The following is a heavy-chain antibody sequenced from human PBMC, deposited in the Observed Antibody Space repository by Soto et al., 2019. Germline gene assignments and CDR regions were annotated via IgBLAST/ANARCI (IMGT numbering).Heavy chain of an antibody. CDR2: ISNSGST. Sequence: SETLSLTCTVSGGSVTSDEDYWSWIRQSPGKGLEWIGYISNSGSTGYNPSLKTRLSMSVDRSKNQFTLRLTSVTAADTAVYFCATESGSTYGYFDHWGQGTQVTVSS. CDR1: GGSVTSDEDY. CDR3: ATESGSTYGYFDH. V-gene: IGHV4-30-4*01. J-gene: IGHJ4*02. D-gene: IGHD5-18*01.